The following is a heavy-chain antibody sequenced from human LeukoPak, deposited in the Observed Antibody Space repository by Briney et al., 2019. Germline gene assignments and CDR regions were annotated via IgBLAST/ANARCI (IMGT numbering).Heavy chain of an antibody. CDR1: GFSFSTYW. Sequence: GESLKISCKGSGFSFSTYWIGWVRLMPGKGLEWMGVIYPGDSDTRCSPSFQGQFSFSADKSINTAYLWWSSLRASDTALYYCVRVGTKTPIDHWGQGTLVTVSS. J-gene: IGHJ5*02. D-gene: IGHD1-7*01. CDR3: VRVGTKTPIDH. CDR2: IYPGDSDT. V-gene: IGHV5-51*01.